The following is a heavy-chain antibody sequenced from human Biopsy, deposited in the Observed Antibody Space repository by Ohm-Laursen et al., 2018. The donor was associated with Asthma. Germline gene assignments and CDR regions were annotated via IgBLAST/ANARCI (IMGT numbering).Heavy chain of an antibody. CDR3: ARGYSGSDRIVYYYSGLEV. CDR2: LIPVLGTP. V-gene: IGHV1-69*01. CDR1: GDSFSNYA. Sequence: SSVKVSCKVSGDSFSNYAISWVRQAPGQGLEWMGGLIPVLGTPDHAQMFEGRVTITADESTSTACMELSSLSSEDTAVYYCARGYSGSDRIVYYYSGLEVWGQGTTVTVSS. J-gene: IGHJ6*02. D-gene: IGHD5-12*01.